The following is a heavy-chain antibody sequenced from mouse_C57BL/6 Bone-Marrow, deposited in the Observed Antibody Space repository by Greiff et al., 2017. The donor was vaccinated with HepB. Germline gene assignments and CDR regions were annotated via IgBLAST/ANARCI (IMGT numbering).Heavy chain of an antibody. Sequence: VQLKESGAELVRPGASVKLSCTASGFNIKDDYMHWVKQRPEQGLEWIGWIDPENGDTEYASKFQGKATITADTSSNTAYLQLSSLTSEDTAVYYCTPYYGNYLYWGQGTTLTVSS. V-gene: IGHV14-4*01. D-gene: IGHD2-10*01. CDR3: TPYYGNYLY. J-gene: IGHJ2*01. CDR1: GFNIKDDY. CDR2: IDPENGDT.